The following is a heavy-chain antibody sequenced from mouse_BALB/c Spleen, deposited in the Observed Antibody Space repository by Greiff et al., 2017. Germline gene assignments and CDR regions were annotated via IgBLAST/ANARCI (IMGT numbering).Heavy chain of an antibody. CDR1: GYTFTSYW. D-gene: IGHD2-4*01. J-gene: IGHJ3*01. Sequence: VQLQQSGAELAKPGASVKMSCKASGYTFTSYWMHWVKQRPGQGLEWIGYINPSTGYTEYNQKFKDKATLTADKSSSTAYMQLSSLTSEDSAVYYCARREDYDYEGFAYWGQGTLVTVSA. V-gene: IGHV1-7*01. CDR2: INPSTGYT. CDR3: ARREDYDYEGFAY.